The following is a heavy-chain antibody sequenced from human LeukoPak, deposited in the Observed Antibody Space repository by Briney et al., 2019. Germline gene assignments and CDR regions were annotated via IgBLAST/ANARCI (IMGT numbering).Heavy chain of an antibody. D-gene: IGHD6-13*01. CDR1: GFTFSDYS. V-gene: IGHV3-21*01. Sequence: GGSLRLSCAASGFTFSDYSMNWVRQAPGKGLEWVSSISSSNRYIYYADSVKGRFTISRDNAKNSLYLQMNSLRAEDTAVYYCARLGSSWYPDYFDYWGQGTLVTVSS. J-gene: IGHJ4*02. CDR3: ARLGSSWYPDYFDY. CDR2: ISSSNRYI.